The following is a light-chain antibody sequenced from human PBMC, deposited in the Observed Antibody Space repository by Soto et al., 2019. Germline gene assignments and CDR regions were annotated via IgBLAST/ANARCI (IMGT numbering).Light chain of an antibody. CDR1: PSVSSNY. Sequence: IVLTQSPGILSLSPGERATLSCTASPSVSSNYLAWYQQNPGQAPLLLIDGASSRATGIPDRFSGSGSGTDFTLTIGRLEPEDFAVYYCHQYGISPPRTFGQGTKVDIK. J-gene: IGKJ1*01. V-gene: IGKV3-20*01. CDR2: GAS. CDR3: HQYGISPPRT.